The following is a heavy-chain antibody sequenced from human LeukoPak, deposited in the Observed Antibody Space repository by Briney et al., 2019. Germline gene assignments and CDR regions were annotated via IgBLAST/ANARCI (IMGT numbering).Heavy chain of an antibody. J-gene: IGHJ4*02. CDR1: GGSFSGYY. Sequence: SETLSLTCAVYGGSFSGYYWSWIRQPPGKGLEWIGEINHSGSTNYNPSLKSRVTITVDTSKNQFSLKLSSVTAADTAVYYCARRPGGSSGWYMIWRQETLVSVSS. CDR2: INHSGST. CDR3: ARRPGGSSGWYMI. V-gene: IGHV4-34*01. D-gene: IGHD6-19*01.